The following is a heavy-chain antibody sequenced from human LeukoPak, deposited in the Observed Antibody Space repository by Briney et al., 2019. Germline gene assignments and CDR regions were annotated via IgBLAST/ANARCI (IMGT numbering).Heavy chain of an antibody. CDR3: ARHARYSSGWYDLLDY. CDR2: IYYSGST. Sequence: SETLSLTCTVSGGSISSSSYYWGWIRQPPGKGLEWIGSIYYSGSTYYNPSLKSQVTISVDTSKNQFSLKLSSVTAADTAVYYCARHARYSSGWYDLLDYWGQGTLVTVSS. D-gene: IGHD6-19*01. J-gene: IGHJ4*02. CDR1: GGSISSSSYY. V-gene: IGHV4-39*01.